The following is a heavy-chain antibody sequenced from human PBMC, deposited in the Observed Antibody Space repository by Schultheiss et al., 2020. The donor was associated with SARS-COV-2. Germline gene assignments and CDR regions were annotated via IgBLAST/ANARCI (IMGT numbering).Heavy chain of an antibody. CDR3: VRSRGGATDHHFDP. D-gene: IGHD4/OR15-4a*01. CDR1: GYTFTGYY. CDR2: INPNTAGT. J-gene: IGHJ5*02. Sequence: ASVKVSCKASGYTFTGYYIHWVRQAPGQGLEWMGWINPNTAGTNYAQKFRGRVTITSDRSVSTAYMELSSLRSEDMVVSSYVRSRGGATDHHFDPWGQGTLVTVSS. V-gene: IGHV1-2*01.